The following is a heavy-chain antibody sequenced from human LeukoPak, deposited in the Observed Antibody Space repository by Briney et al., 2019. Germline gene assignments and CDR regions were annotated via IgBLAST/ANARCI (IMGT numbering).Heavy chain of an antibody. D-gene: IGHD3-9*01. CDR1: GFTFSSYS. CDR3: AVNRYFDWMYYFDY. J-gene: IGHJ4*02. CDR2: ISSSSSYI. V-gene: IGHV3-21*01. Sequence: GGSLRLSCAASGFTFSSYSMNWVRQAPGKGLEWVSSISSSSSYIYYADSVKGRFTISRDNAKNSLYLQMNSLRAEDTAVYYCAVNRYFDWMYYFDYWGQGTLITVSS.